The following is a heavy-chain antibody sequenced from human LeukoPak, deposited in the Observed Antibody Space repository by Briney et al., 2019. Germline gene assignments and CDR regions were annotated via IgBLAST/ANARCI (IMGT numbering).Heavy chain of an antibody. V-gene: IGHV4-59*12. J-gene: IGHJ5*02. Sequence: KPSETLSLTCTVSGGSISSYYWSWIRQPPGEGLEWTGYISNSGSTNYNPSLKSRVTISVDTSKNQFSLKLSSVTAADTAVYYCASGSGYPNWFDPWGQGTLVTVSS. CDR1: GGSISSYY. CDR2: ISNSGST. CDR3: ASGSGYPNWFDP. D-gene: IGHD3-22*01.